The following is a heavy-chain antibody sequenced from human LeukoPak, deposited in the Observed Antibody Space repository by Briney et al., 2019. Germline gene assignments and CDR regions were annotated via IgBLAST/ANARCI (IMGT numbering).Heavy chain of an antibody. CDR1: GFTLSSFA. J-gene: IGHJ4*02. D-gene: IGHD1-1*01. CDR3: AYTGFTPLAYFDY. CDR2: IGASSGDYI. V-gene: IGHV3-23*01. Sequence: GGSPRLSCATSGFTLSSFAMAWVRQTPGKGLQWVAAIGASSGDYIFYEDSVKGRFTISRDNSKSTVYLEMRDVRAEDTATYFCAYTGFTPLAYFDYWGQGALVTVSS.